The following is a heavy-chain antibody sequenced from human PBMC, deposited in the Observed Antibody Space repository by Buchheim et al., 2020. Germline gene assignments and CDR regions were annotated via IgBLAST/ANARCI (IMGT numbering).Heavy chain of an antibody. J-gene: IGHJ6*03. CDR1: GYTFSNYY. V-gene: IGHV1-46*01. D-gene: IGHD2-2*02. CDR2: VNPSGGGT. CDR3: ARGGGDIVVVPASIHVHYLDV. Sequence: QVQLVQSGAEVKKPGASVKVSCKASGYTFSNYYIHWVRQAPGQGLEWMGIVNPSGGGTSYPQKFQGRVTMTRDTSTSPVYMELSSLRSEDTAVYYCARGGGDIVVVPASIHVHYLDVWGKGTT.